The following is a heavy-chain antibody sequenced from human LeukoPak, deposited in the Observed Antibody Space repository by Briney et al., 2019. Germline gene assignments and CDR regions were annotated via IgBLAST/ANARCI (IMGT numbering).Heavy chain of an antibody. J-gene: IGHJ4*02. D-gene: IGHD6-25*01. V-gene: IGHV1-18*04. CDR3: ARDPSTSSGRRAGGDY. Sequence: GASGKLSCTSSGYTFTDHGINWVRQAPGQGLEWMGWISAYNGDTKYAQKFQVRVTITTDTSTPTATMPLRHLRCDETAVDYCARDPSTSSGRRAGGDYWGEGGVVTVSS. CDR2: ISAYNGDT. CDR1: GYTFTDHG.